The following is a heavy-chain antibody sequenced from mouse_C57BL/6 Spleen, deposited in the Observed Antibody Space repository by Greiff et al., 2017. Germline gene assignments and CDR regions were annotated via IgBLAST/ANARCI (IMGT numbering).Heavy chain of an antibody. Sequence: VQLKESGGGLVKPGGSLKLSCAASGFTFSDYGMHWVRQAPEKGLEWVAYISSGSSTFYYADTVKGRFTISRDNAKTTLFLQMTSLRSEDTAMYYGARQKLFYAMDYWGQGTSVTVSS. V-gene: IGHV5-17*01. CDR2: ISSGSSTF. CDR3: ARQKLFYAMDY. CDR1: GFTFSDYG. J-gene: IGHJ4*01.